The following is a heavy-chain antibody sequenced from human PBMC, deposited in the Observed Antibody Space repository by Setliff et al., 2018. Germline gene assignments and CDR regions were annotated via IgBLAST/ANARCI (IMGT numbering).Heavy chain of an antibody. J-gene: IGHJ4*02. CDR1: GGSFSGYY. V-gene: IGHV2-70*11. Sequence: TLSLTCAVYGGSFSGYYWSWIRQPPGKALEWLARIDWDDDKYYSTSLKTRLTISKDTSKNQVVLTMTNMDPVDTATYYCARMRSRNYGSGSYWLDYWGQGTLVTVS. CDR3: ARMRSRNYGSGSYWLDY. CDR2: IDWDDDK. D-gene: IGHD3-10*01.